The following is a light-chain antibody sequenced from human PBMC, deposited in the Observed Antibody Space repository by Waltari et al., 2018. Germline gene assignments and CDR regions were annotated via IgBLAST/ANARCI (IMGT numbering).Light chain of an antibody. CDR1: QSFSNTY. J-gene: IGKJ1*01. Sequence: IVLTQSPGTLSLSPGERATLSCRASQSFSNTYLAWYQQRPGQAPRLLIYGVSIRAAGIPDRFSGSGSVTDFTLTISRLEPEDFAVYYCQQYASSPPRTFGQGTKVEIK. CDR3: QQYASSPPRT. V-gene: IGKV3-20*01. CDR2: GVS.